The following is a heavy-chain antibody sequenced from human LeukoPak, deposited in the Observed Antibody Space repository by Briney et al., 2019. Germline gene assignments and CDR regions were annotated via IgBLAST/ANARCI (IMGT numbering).Heavy chain of an antibody. CDR1: SYTFTSYG. D-gene: IGHD3-3*01. CDR3: ARGYRATIFGVVPLVDY. V-gene: IGHV1-18*01. CDR2: ISAYNGNT. J-gene: IGHJ4*02. Sequence: GASVKVSCKASSYTFTSYGISWVRQAPGQGLEWMGWISAYNGNTNYAQKLQGRVTMTTDTSTSTAYMELRSLRSDDTAVYYCARGYRATIFGVVPLVDYWGQGTLVTVSS.